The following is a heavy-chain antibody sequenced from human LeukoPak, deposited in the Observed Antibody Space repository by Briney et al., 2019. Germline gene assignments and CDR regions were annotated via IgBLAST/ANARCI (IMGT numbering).Heavy chain of an antibody. CDR2: ISYDGSNK. D-gene: IGHD2-2*01. Sequence: PGRSLRLSCAASGFTFSSYAMHWVRQAPGKGLEWVAVISYDGSNKYYADSVKGRFTISRDNSKNTLYLQMNSLRAEDTAVYYCAREWVIVVVPAARGISFDYWGQGTLVTVSS. CDR1: GFTFSSYA. V-gene: IGHV3-30*04. CDR3: AREWVIVVVPAARGISFDY. J-gene: IGHJ4*02.